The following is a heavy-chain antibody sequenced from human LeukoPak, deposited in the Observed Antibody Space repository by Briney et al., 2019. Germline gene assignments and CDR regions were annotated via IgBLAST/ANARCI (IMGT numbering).Heavy chain of an antibody. V-gene: IGHV4-34*01. D-gene: IGHD3-10*01. CDR2: INHSGST. CDR3: ARRVWCYYNFH. CDR1: GGSFSGYY. Sequence: SETLSLTCAVYGGSFSGYYWSWNRQPPGKGLGWVGEINHSGSTNYNPCPKRQVPIPVDTSQNQFSLRLSSVTAANTAVYYCARRVWCYYNFHWGQGTLVTVSS. J-gene: IGHJ4*02.